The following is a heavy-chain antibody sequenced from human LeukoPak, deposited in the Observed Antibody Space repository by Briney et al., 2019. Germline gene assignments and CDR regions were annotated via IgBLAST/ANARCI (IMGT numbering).Heavy chain of an antibody. Sequence: PGGSLRLSCAASGFTFSSYAMSWVRQAPGKGLEWVSAIRGGGGSTYYADSVKGRFTISRDNSKNTLYLQMNSLRAEDTAVYYCAAGTVTTFDYWGQGTLVTVSS. J-gene: IGHJ4*02. CDR3: AAGTVTTFDY. V-gene: IGHV3-23*01. CDR1: GFTFSSYA. CDR2: IRGGGGST. D-gene: IGHD4-17*01.